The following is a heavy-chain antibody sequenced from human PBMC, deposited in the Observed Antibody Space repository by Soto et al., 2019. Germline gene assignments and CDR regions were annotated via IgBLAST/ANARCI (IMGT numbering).Heavy chain of an antibody. CDR2: IYYSGST. CDR3: ARERGGAVADWYFDL. D-gene: IGHD6-19*01. V-gene: IGHV4-31*03. J-gene: IGHJ2*01. CDR1: GGSISSGGYY. Sequence: QVQLQESGPGLVKPSQTLSLTCTVSGGSISSGGYYWSWIRQHPGKGLEWIGYIYYSGSTYYNPSLKSRVTISVDTSKNQCSLKLSSVTAADTAVYYCARERGGAVADWYFDLWGRGTLVTVSS.